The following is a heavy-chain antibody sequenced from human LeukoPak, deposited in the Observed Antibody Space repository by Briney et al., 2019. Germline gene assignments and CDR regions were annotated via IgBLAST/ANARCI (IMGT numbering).Heavy chain of an antibody. CDR1: GFTFSSYA. CDR3: AKDDGDYHHYYYYGMDV. Sequence: QPGGSLRLSSTASGFTFSSYAMSWVRQAPGKGLEWVSAISGSGGSTYYADSVKGRFTISRDNSKNTLYLQMNSLRAEDTAVYYCAKDDGDYHHYYYYGMDVWGQGTTVTVSS. CDR2: ISGSGGST. D-gene: IGHD4-17*01. J-gene: IGHJ6*02. V-gene: IGHV3-23*01.